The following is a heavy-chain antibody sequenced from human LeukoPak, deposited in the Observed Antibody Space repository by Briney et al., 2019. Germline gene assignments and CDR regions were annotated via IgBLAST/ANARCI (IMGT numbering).Heavy chain of an antibody. CDR2: NNPNSGGT. Sequence: GASVKVSCKASGYIFTDYYMHWVRQAPGQGLEWMGWNNPNSGGTNSAQKFQGRVTMTRDTSISTAYLELSRLRSDDTAVYYCARVGCTGGSCYGWFDPWGQGTLVTVSS. CDR3: ARVGCTGGSCYGWFDP. CDR1: GYIFTDYY. D-gene: IGHD2-15*01. J-gene: IGHJ5*02. V-gene: IGHV1-2*02.